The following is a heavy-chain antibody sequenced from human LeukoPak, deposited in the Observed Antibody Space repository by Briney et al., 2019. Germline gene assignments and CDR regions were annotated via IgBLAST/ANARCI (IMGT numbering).Heavy chain of an antibody. D-gene: IGHD6-13*01. CDR2: IIPILGIA. J-gene: IGHJ6*02. V-gene: IGHV1-69*04. CDR3: ARDLLVGYYYYGMDV. Sequence: SVKVSCKASGGTFSSYAISWVRQAPGQGLEWMGRIIPILGIANYAQKFQGRVTITADKSTSTAYMELSSLRSEDTAVYYCARDLLVGYYYYGMDVWGQGTTVTVSS. CDR1: GGTFSSYA.